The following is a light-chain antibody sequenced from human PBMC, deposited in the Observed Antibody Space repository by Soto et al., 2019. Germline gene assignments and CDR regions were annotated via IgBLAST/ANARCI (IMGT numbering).Light chain of an antibody. V-gene: IGLV1-44*01. CDR3: AAWDDSLNGVI. CDR2: TNN. J-gene: IGLJ2*01. Sequence: QSVLTQPPSASGTPGQRVTISCSGSSSNIGSYTVNWYQQLPGTAPKLLIHTNNQRPSGVPDRFSGSKSGTSASLAISGLQSEDETDYYCAAWDDSLNGVIFGGGTKLIVL. CDR1: SSNIGSYT.